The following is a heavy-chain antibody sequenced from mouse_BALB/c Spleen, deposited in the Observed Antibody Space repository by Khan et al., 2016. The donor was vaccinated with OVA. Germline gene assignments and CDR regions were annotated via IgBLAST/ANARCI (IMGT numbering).Heavy chain of an antibody. V-gene: IGHV1-7*01. Sequence: QIQLVQSGAELAKPGASVKMSCKASGYTFINYWILWVKQRPGQGLEWIGYINPSTGYTEYNPNFKDKATLTADKYSSTAYMQLSSLTSEDSAVYYCARRGLRWDVDYWGQGTTPTISS. CDR1: GYTFINYW. CDR3: ARRGLRWDVDY. D-gene: IGHD1-1*01. J-gene: IGHJ2*01. CDR2: INPSTGYT.